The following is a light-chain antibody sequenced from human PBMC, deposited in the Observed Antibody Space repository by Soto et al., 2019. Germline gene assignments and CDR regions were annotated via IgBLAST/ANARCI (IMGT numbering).Light chain of an antibody. CDR3: CSYAGSSTSYV. J-gene: IGLJ1*01. Sequence: QSALTQPASVSGSPGQSITISCNGTSSDVGSYNLVSWYQQHPGKAPKLMIYEVSKRPSGVSNRFSGSKSGNTASLTISGLQAEDEADYYCCSYAGSSTSYVFGTGTKLTVL. CDR1: SSDVGSYNL. CDR2: EVS. V-gene: IGLV2-23*02.